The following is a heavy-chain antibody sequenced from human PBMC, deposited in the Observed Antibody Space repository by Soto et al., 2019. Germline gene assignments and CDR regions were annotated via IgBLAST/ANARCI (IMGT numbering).Heavy chain of an antibody. D-gene: IGHD2-2*01. Sequence: QVQLVQSGAEVKKPGSSVKVSCKASGGTFSSYTISWVRQAPGQGIEWMGRIIPILGIANYAQKFQGRVTITADKSTSTAYMELSSLRSEDTAVYYCARVRGNCSSTSCYVYWGQGTLVTVSS. V-gene: IGHV1-69*02. CDR2: IIPILGIA. CDR1: GGTFSSYT. J-gene: IGHJ4*02. CDR3: ARVRGNCSSTSCYVY.